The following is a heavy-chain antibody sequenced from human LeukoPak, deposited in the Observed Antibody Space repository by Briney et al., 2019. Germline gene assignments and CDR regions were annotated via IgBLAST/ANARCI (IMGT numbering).Heavy chain of an antibody. CDR2: FDPEDGET. CDR1: GYTLTELS. V-gene: IGHV1-24*01. CDR3: VTAPVFSDSYFKY. Sequence: ASVTVSCKVSGYTLTELSMHWVRQAPGKDLEWMGRFDPEDGETIYAQKFQGGVTMTEDTSTGTAYMELSSLRSEDTAVYYCVTAPVFSDSYFKYWGQGTLVTVSS. J-gene: IGHJ4*02. D-gene: IGHD2-21*02.